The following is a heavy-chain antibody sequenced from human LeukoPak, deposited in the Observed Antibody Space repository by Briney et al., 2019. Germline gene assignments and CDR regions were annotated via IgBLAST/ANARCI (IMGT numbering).Heavy chain of an antibody. J-gene: IGHJ4*02. Sequence: SETLSLTCTVSGASISSRSNYWGWIRQPPGKGLEWIGSIYYSGGTYYNPSLKSRVTISVHTSKNQFSLKLNSVTAAGTAVYYCARHSVYDSGRYSFDNWGQGTLVTVSS. CDR3: ARHSVYDSGRYSFDN. CDR1: GASISSRSNY. D-gene: IGHD3-10*01. CDR2: IYYSGGT. V-gene: IGHV4-39*01.